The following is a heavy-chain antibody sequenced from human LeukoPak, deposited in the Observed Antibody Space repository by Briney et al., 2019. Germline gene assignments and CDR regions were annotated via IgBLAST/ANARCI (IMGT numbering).Heavy chain of an antibody. J-gene: IGHJ6*03. CDR2: IYTSGST. Sequence: PSQTLSLTCTVSGGSISSGSYYWSWIRQPAGKGLEWIGRIYTSGSTNYNPSLKSRVTISVDTSKNQFSLKLSSVTAADTAVYYCASEWRSFYYMDVWGIGTTVTVSS. CDR3: ASEWRSFYYMDV. D-gene: IGHD5-24*01. V-gene: IGHV4-61*02. CDR1: GGSISSGSYY.